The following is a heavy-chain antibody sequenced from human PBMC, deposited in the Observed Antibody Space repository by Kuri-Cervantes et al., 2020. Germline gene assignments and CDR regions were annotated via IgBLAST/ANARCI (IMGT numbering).Heavy chain of an antibody. CDR2: ISSSSSYI. J-gene: IGHJ5*02. D-gene: IGHD3-22*01. CDR3: AKGESFTVVIPFDP. Sequence: GGSLRLSCAASGFTFSSYSMNWVRQAPGKGLEWVSSISSSSSYIYYADSVKGRFTISRDNSKSTLYLQMTSLRAEDTAVYYCAKGESFTVVIPFDPWGQGILVTVSS. V-gene: IGHV3-21*04. CDR1: GFTFSSYS.